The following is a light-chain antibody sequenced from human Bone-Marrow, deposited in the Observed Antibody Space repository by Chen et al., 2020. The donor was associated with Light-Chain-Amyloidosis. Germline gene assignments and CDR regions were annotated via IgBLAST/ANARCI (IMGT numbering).Light chain of an antibody. V-gene: IGLV3-25*03. CDR3: QSSDSSGTYEVI. J-gene: IGLJ2*01. CDR1: DLPTKY. Sequence: SYELTQPPSVSVSPGQTAKITCSGDDLPTKYAYWYQQKPGQAPVLVIHRYTERPSGLSERFSGSISATTATLSISGVQAEDEAAYDLQSSDSSGTYEVIFGGGTKLTVL. CDR2: RYT.